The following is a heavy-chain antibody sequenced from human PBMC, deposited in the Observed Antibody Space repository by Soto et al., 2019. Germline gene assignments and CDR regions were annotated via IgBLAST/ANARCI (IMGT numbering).Heavy chain of an antibody. Sequence: GGSLRLSCAASGFTFSSYAMSWVRQAPGKGLEWVSGISGSGGTTYHADSVKGRFIISRDNSKNTLYLQMNSLRADDTAVYYCAKGDRAYCSGGSCYVDCWGQGTLVTVSS. CDR2: ISGSGGTT. CDR1: GFTFSSYA. V-gene: IGHV3-23*01. J-gene: IGHJ4*02. CDR3: AKGDRAYCSGGSCYVDC. D-gene: IGHD2-15*01.